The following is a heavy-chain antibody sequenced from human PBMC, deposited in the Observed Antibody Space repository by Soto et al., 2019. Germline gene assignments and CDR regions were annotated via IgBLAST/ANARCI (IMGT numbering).Heavy chain of an antibody. CDR3: SRGTDAYKTGNS. CDR2: IHPSGSI. V-gene: IGHV4-34*01. J-gene: IGHJ4*02. D-gene: IGHD1-1*01. Sequence: SETLSLTCAVSGGSFSDYYWSWVRQPPGKGLEWIGEIHPSGSIYYSPSLKSRGTTLVDTSKNQFSLKVTSVTAADTAIYYCSRGTDAYKTGNSWGQGTLVTVSS. CDR1: GGSFSDYY.